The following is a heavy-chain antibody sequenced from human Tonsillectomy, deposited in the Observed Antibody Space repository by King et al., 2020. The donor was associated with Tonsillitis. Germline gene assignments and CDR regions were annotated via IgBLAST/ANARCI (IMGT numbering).Heavy chain of an antibody. CDR3: ARLVALVYYYYGMDV. CDR1: GGSFSGYY. D-gene: IGHD3-9*01. V-gene: IGHV4-34*01. J-gene: IGHJ6*02. CDR2: INHSGST. Sequence: VQLQQWGAGLLKPSETLSLTCAVYGGSFSGYYWSWIRQPPGKGLEWIGEINHSGSTNYNPSLKSRVTISVDTSKNQFSLKLSSVTAADTALYYCARLVALVYYYYGMDVWGQGTTVTVSS.